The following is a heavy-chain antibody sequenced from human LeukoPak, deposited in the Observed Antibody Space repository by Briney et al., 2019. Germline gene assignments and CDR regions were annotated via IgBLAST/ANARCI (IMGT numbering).Heavy chain of an antibody. CDR3: ASGYYYRWSY. Sequence: SETLSLTCAVSGGSISSGGYSWSWIRQPPGKGLEWIGYIYHSGSTYYNPSLKSRVTISVDGSKNQFSLKLSSVTAADTAVYYCASGYYYRWSYWGQGTLVTVSS. CDR2: IYHSGST. J-gene: IGHJ4*02. D-gene: IGHD3-22*01. V-gene: IGHV4-30-2*01. CDR1: GGSISSGGYS.